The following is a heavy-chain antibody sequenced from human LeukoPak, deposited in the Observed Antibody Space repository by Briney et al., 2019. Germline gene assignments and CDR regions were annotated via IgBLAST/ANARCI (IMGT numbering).Heavy chain of an antibody. D-gene: IGHD3-22*01. V-gene: IGHV3-30*18. CDR3: AKAFVMIVVAVDY. J-gene: IGHJ4*02. CDR1: GFTFSSYG. CDR2: ISYDGSNK. Sequence: GRSLRLSCAASGFTFSSYGMHWVRQAPGKGLEWVAVISYDGSNKYYADSVKGRFTISRDNSKNTLYLQMNSLRAEDTAVYYRAKAFVMIVVAVDYWGQGTLVTVSS.